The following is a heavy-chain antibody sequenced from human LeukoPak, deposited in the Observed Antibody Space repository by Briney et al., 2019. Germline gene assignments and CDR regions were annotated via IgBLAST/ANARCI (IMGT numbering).Heavy chain of an antibody. D-gene: IGHD2-2*01. CDR3: ARGRYCSSTSCSPSFYFDF. V-gene: IGHV1-18*01. CDR1: GYTFTNYD. Sequence: ASVKVSCKASGYTFTNYDISWVRQAPGQGLEWMGWISAYNGNINYAQNFQGRVTMTTDTSTSTAYMELRSLRSDDTAVYHCARGRYCSSTSCSPSFYFDFWGQGTLVTVSS. J-gene: IGHJ4*02. CDR2: ISAYNGNI.